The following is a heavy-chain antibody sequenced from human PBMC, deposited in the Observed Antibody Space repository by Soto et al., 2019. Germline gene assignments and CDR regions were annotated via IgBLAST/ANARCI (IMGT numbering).Heavy chain of an antibody. J-gene: IGHJ5*01. CDR1: GGSISGYY. V-gene: IGHV4-38-2*02. CDR3: AYGRGLSRPDS. CDR2: TYHSGT. D-gene: IGHD3-10*02. Sequence: SETLSLTCTVSGGSISGYYWGWIRQPPGQGLEWIGNTYHSGTYYKPSLKSRITISLDPSRNQFSLKLSTVTAADTAVYYCAYGRGLSRPDSWGQGTLVTVSS.